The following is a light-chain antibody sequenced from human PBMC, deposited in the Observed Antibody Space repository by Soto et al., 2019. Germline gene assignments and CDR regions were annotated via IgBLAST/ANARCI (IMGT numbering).Light chain of an antibody. CDR3: QQSYSTPLT. CDR1: QSISSY. CDR2: AAS. J-gene: IGKJ4*01. Sequence: DIQMTQSPSHLSASVGDRVTITCRASQSISSYLNWYQQKPGKAPKLLIYAASSLQSGVPSRFSGSGSGTDFTLTISSLQPEDFATYYCQQSYSTPLTVGEGTKVDIK. V-gene: IGKV1-39*01.